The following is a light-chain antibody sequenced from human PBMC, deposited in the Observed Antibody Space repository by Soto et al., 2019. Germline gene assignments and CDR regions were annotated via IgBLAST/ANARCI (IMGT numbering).Light chain of an antibody. V-gene: IGLV2-14*01. CDR2: DVS. CDR1: SSDVGGYNS. CDR3: SSYTSSSDV. Sequence: QSVLTQPASVSGSPGQSITISCTGTSSDVGGYNSVSWFQQHPGKAPKLMIYDVSNRPSGVSNRFSGSKSGNTASLTISGLQAEDEGDYYCSSYTSSSDVFGTGTKLTVL. J-gene: IGLJ1*01.